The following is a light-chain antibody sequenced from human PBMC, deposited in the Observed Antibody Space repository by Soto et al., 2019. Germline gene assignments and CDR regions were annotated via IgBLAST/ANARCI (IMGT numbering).Light chain of an antibody. J-gene: IGLJ1*01. V-gene: IGLV2-14*01. CDR3: SSYTSSSTLENV. CDR1: SSDGGGYNY. CDR2: DVS. Sequence: AMTQPASVSGSPGQSITISCTGTSSDGGGYNYVSWYQQHPGKAPKLMIYDVSNRPSGVSNRFAGSKSGNTASLTISGLQAEDDADYYCSSYTSSSTLENVFGTGTKVTVL.